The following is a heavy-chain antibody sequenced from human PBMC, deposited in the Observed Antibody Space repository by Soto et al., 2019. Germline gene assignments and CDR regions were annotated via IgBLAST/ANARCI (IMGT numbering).Heavy chain of an antibody. CDR3: ERLDDDSSGYYN. V-gene: IGHV5-51*01. CDR2: IYPGDSDT. CDR1: GYTFTSYG. J-gene: IGHJ4*02. D-gene: IGHD3-22*01. Sequence: KVSCRASGYTFTSYGISWVRQAPGQGLEWMGIIYPGDSDTRYNPSFQGQHTIPADKSIRTAHLQWSSLKAADPATYSCERLDDDSSGYYNWGQGTLVTVSS.